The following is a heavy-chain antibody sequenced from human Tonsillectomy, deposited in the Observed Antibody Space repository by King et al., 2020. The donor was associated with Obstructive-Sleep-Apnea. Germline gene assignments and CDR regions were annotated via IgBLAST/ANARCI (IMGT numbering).Heavy chain of an antibody. D-gene: IGHD3-22*01. Sequence: VQLVESGGGLVQPGGSLRLSCAASGFTFSSYDMHWVRQATGRGLEWVSAVGSAGDPYYSGSVKGRFTISSEHAKNSLYLQMNSLRSGDTAVYYCARARSFDSSGYYYDYWGQGTLVTVSS. CDR1: GFTFSSYD. CDR2: VGSAGDP. J-gene: IGHJ4*02. V-gene: IGHV3-13*05. CDR3: ARARSFDSSGYYYDY.